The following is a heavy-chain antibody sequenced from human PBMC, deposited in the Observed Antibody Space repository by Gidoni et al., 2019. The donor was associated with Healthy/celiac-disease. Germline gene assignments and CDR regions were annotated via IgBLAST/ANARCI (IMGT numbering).Heavy chain of an antibody. J-gene: IGHJ4*02. D-gene: IGHD3-16*02. CDR1: GGSFSGYY. Sequence: QVQLQQWGAGLLKPSETLSLTCAVYGGSFSGYYWSWTRQPPGKGLEWIGEIHQSGSTHHHPALKSRVTISVGPSKNQFSLKLSSVTAADTAVYYCARRRIGVGGVISFDYWGQGTLVTVSS. V-gene: IGHV4-34*01. CDR2: IHQSGST. CDR3: ARRRIGVGGVISFDY.